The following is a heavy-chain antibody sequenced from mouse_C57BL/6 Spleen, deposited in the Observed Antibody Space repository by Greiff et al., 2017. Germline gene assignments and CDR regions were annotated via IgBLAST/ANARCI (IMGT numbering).Heavy chain of an antibody. CDR1: GYTFTDYE. J-gene: IGHJ4*01. CDR2: IDPETGGT. V-gene: IGHV1-15*01. Sequence: VQLQESGAELVRPGASVTLSCKASGYTFTDYEMHWVKQTPVHGLEWIGAIDPETGGTAYNQKFKGKAILTADKSSSTAYMELRSLTSEDSAVYYCTRGGIMDYWGQGTSVTVSS. CDR3: TRGGIMDY.